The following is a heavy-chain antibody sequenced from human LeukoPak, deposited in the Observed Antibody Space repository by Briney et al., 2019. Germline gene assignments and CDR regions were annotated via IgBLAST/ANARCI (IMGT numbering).Heavy chain of an antibody. CDR1: GFTFNTYT. CDR2: ISGSSGII. V-gene: IGHV3-48*04. J-gene: IGHJ4*02. Sequence: GGSLRLSCAASGFTFNTYTMNWVRQAPGKGLEWVSYISGSSGIIDYADSVKGRFTISRDNAKNTLDLQMNSLRAEDTAVYYCVRDLGGGSGHWGQGTLVTVSS. D-gene: IGHD1-26*01. CDR3: VRDLGGGSGH.